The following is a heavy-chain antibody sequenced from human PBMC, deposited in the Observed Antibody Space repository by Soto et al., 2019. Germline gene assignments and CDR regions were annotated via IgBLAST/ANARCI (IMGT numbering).Heavy chain of an antibody. J-gene: IGHJ4*02. CDR1: GGSFSGYY. CDR3: ARGQGIALH. D-gene: IGHD6-13*01. V-gene: IGHV4-34*01. Sequence: QVQLQQWGAGLLKPSETLSLTCAVYGGSFSGYYWSWIRQPPGQGLEWIGGINHSGSTNYNPSLTGRVTTSVDTTKNQFAMKLSSVTAADTAVYYCARGQGIALHWSQGNLVTVYS. CDR2: INHSGST.